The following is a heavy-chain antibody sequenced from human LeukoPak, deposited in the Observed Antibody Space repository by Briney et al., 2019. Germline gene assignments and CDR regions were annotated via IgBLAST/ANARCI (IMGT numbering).Heavy chain of an antibody. J-gene: IGHJ4*02. D-gene: IGHD5-18*01. CDR1: GGSISSGSYY. CDR2: IYTSGST. CDR3: ARLGDTAMVSH. Sequence: SQTLSLTCTVSGGSISSGSYYWSWIRQPAGKGLEWIGRIYTSGSTNYNPSLKSRVTISVDTSKNQFSLKLSSVTAADTAVYYCARLGDTAMVSHWGQGTLVTVSS. V-gene: IGHV4-61*02.